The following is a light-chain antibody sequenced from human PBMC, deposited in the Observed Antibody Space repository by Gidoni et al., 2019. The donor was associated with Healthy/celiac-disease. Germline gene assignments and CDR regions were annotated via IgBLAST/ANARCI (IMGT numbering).Light chain of an antibody. CDR3: QQRSNWPPIT. CDR2: DAS. CDR1: QSVSSY. J-gene: IGKJ5*01. Sequence: DIVLTHSPATLPLSPGERATLSCRASQSVSSYIAWYQQKPGKAPRLLIYDASNRATGIPARFSGSGSGTDFTLTISSLEPEDFGVYYCQQRSNWPPITFGQGTRLEIK. V-gene: IGKV3-11*01.